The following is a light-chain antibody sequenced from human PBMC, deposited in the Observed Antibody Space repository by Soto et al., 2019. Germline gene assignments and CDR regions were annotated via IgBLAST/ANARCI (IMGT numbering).Light chain of an antibody. V-gene: IGKV1-39*01. J-gene: IGKJ2*01. CDR2: AAL. CDR3: QESFSTLYT. CDR1: QIISTY. Sequence: QMTPSPASPSSSVGDEANLPCRASQIISTYLNWYQQKPGKAPKLLINAALTLQAGVPPRFSASGSGTDFTLTITGLQPEDFATYYCQESFSTLYTFGQGTKVDIK.